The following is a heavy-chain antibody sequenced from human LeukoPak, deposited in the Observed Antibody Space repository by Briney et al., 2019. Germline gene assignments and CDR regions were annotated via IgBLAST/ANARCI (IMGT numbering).Heavy chain of an antibody. J-gene: IGHJ3*02. CDR2: IYYSGST. CDR3: ARGSYGGNSDAFDI. D-gene: IGHD4-23*01. V-gene: IGHV4-39*07. CDR1: GGSISSSSYY. Sequence: PSETLSLTCTVSGGSISSSSYYWGWIRQPPGKGLEWIGSIYYSGSTYYNPSLKSRVTISVDTSKNQFSLKLSSVTAADTAVYYCARGSYGGNSDAFDIWGQGTMVTVSS.